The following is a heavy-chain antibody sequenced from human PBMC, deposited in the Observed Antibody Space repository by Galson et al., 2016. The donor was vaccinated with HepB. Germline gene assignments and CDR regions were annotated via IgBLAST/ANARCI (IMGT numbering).Heavy chain of an antibody. D-gene: IGHD3-10*01. CDR2: ISVYKGDGNT. CDR1: GYTFTNYG. V-gene: IGHV1-18*04. Sequence: SVKVSCKASGYTFTNYGISWVRQAPGQGLEWMGWISVYKGDGNTNYAQKFKGRVTMTIDTSTSTAYMELRSLRSDDTAVYYCARDSRRDYFSGSSAFDYWGQGTLVTVSS. J-gene: IGHJ4*02. CDR3: ARDSRRDYFSGSSAFDY.